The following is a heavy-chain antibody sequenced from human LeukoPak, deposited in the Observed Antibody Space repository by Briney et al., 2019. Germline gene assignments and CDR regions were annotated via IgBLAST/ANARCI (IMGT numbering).Heavy chain of an antibody. CDR3: ARGVIGVPATDNWFDP. J-gene: IGHJ5*02. CDR1: EFTFSIYW. V-gene: IGHV3-21*01. CDR2: ISTSSSYI. D-gene: IGHD2-2*01. Sequence: GGSLRLSCAASEFTFSIYWMSWVRQAPGKGLEWVSSISTSSSYIYYADSVKGRFTISRDNARNSLYLQMNSLRAEDTAVYYCARGVIGVPATDNWFDPWGQGTLVTVSS.